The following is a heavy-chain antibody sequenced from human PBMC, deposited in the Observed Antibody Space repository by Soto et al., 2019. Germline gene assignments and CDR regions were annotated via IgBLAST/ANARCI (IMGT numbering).Heavy chain of an antibody. J-gene: IGHJ4*02. Sequence: QLQLQESGPGLVKPSETLSLTCTVSSGSISSSSYYWGWIRQPPGKGLEWIGSIYYSGSTYYNPSLKSRVTISVDTSKNQFSLKLSSVTAADTAVYYCARQAGRSVVDYWVQGTLVTVSS. CDR2: IYYSGST. CDR1: SGSISSSSYY. D-gene: IGHD2-15*01. V-gene: IGHV4-39*01. CDR3: ARQAGRSVVDY.